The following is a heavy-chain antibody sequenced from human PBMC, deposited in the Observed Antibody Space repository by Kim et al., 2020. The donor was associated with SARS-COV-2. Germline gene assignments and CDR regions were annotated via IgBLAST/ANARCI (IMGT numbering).Heavy chain of an antibody. CDR3: ARSVRGGPDAFDI. V-gene: IGHV4-39*01. Sequence: YSPSLKSRVSISVDTSKTQFSLKLSSVTAADTTVYYCARSVRGGPDAFDIWGQGTMVTVSS. D-gene: IGHD3-10*01. J-gene: IGHJ3*02.